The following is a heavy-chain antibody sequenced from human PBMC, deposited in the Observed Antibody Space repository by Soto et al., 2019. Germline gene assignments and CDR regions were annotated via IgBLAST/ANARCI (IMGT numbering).Heavy chain of an antibody. CDR3: AAGGSGSAAY. CDR2: VLSSESA. CDR1: GGSITSFY. J-gene: IGHJ4*02. Sequence: QVQLQESGPRLVKPSETLTITCAVSGGSITSFYYTWIRQPPGKGLEWIGSVLSSESAYHNPSLKSRATMSIDASKNQFSLTLTSVTAADTAFYYCAAGGSGSAAYWGQGSLVTVSS. V-gene: IGHV4-59*01. D-gene: IGHD3-10*01.